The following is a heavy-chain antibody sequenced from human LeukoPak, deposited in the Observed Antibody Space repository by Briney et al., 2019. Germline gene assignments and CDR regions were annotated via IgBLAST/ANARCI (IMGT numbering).Heavy chain of an antibody. CDR1: GGTFSRYA. J-gene: IGHJ4*02. CDR3: ARGSGETGGYYYVY. Sequence: SVKVSCKASGGTFSRYAISWVRQAPGQGLEWMGGIIPIFGTANYAQKFQGRVTITADESTRTAYMELRTLRSEDTAIYYCARGSGETGGYYYVYWGRGIPVTVSS. V-gene: IGHV1-69*13. D-gene: IGHD3-22*01. CDR2: IIPIFGTA.